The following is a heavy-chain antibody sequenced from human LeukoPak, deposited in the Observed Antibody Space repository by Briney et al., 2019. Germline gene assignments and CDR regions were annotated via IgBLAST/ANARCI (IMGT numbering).Heavy chain of an antibody. D-gene: IGHD3-10*01. Sequence: SQTLSLTCAISGDNVSSSSAAWNWIRQSPSRGLEWLGSTYYTSKCYNDYAVSGNSRITMNPDTSKHQFFLQLNSVTPEHAAMYYCARDGSGPRYFDLWGRGTLVTVSS. V-gene: IGHV6-1*01. CDR1: GDNVSSSSAA. CDR3: ARDGSGPRYFDL. J-gene: IGHJ2*01. CDR2: TYYTSKCYN.